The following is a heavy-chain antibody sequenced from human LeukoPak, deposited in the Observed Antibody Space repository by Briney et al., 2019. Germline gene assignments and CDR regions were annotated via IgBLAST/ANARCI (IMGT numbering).Heavy chain of an antibody. Sequence: SVKVSCKASGGTFSSYAISWVRQAPGQGLEWMGGIIPIFGTANYAQKFQGRVTMTRDTSISTAYMGLSRLRSDDTAVYYCARDHSRGGDYWGQGTLVTVSS. V-gene: IGHV1-69*05. CDR3: ARDHSRGGDY. CDR1: GGTFSSYA. CDR2: IIPIFGTA. J-gene: IGHJ4*02. D-gene: IGHD3-10*01.